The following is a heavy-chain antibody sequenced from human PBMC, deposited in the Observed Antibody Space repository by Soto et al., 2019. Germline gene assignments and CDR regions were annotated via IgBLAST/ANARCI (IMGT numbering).Heavy chain of an antibody. CDR1: GFTFDDYA. J-gene: IGHJ3*02. D-gene: IGHD2-15*01. CDR3: AKDIWDCSGGSCYSGDYDAFDI. CDR2: ISWNSGSI. Sequence: EVQLVESGGGLVQPGRSLRLSCAASGFTFDDYAMHWVRQAPGKGLEWVSGISWNSGSIGYADSVKDRFTISRDNAKNSLYLQMNSLRAEDTALYYCAKDIWDCSGGSCYSGDYDAFDIWGQGTMVTVSS. V-gene: IGHV3-9*01.